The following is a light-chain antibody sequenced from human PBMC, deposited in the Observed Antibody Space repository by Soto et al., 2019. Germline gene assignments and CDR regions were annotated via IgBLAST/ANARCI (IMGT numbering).Light chain of an antibody. V-gene: IGLV2-11*01. CDR3: CSYAGSYTWV. CDR1: RSDVGGYAY. CDR2: DVS. J-gene: IGLJ3*02. Sequence: QSALTQPRSVSGSPGQSVTISCTGTRSDVGGYAYISWYQQHPGKVPNLIIYDVSKRPSGVPDRFSGSKSGNTASLTISGLQAEDEADYYCCSYAGSYTWVFGGGTKITVL.